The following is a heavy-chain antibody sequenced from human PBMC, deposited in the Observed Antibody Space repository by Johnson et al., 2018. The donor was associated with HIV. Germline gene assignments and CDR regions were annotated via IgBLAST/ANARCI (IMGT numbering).Heavy chain of an antibody. CDR1: GFTFNNAW. D-gene: IGHD6-13*01. J-gene: IGHJ3*02. CDR3: TTDPIAAAGPDAFDI. CDR2: LKSTSDGGTS. Sequence: VQLVESGGGLVKPGGSLRLSCAASGFTFNNAWMSWVRQAPGKGLAWVGRLKSTSDGGTSDYAAPVKARFPISRDDSKNTLYLQMNSLKTEDTAVYYCTTDPIAAAGPDAFDIWGQGTVVTVSS. V-gene: IGHV3-15*01.